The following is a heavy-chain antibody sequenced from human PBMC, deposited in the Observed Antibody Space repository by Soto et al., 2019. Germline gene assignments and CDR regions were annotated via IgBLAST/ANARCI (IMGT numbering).Heavy chain of an antibody. V-gene: IGHV1-24*01. CDR3: ATDRSGSSWFYYYYYGMDV. D-gene: IGHD6-13*01. CDR1: GYTLTELS. J-gene: IGHJ6*02. CDR2: FDPEDGET. Sequence: ASVKVSCTVSGYTLTELSMHWVRQAPGKALEWMGGFDPEDGETIYAQKFQGRVTMTEDTSTDTAYMELSSLRSEDTAVYYCATDRSGSSWFYYYYYGMDVWGQGTTVTVSS.